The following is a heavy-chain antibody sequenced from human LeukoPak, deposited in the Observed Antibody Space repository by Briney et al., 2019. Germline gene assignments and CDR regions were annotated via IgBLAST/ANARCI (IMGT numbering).Heavy chain of an antibody. D-gene: IGHD6-13*01. V-gene: IGHV4-39*01. J-gene: IGHJ4*02. CDR1: GGSISSSSYY. CDR3: ARQIGSSSWYTSEEFDY. CDR2: IYYSGST. Sequence: SETLSLTCTVSGGSISSSSYYWGWIRQPPGKGLEWIGSIYYSGSTYYNPSLKSRVTISVDTSKNQFSLKLSSVTAADTAVYYCARQIGSSSWYTSEEFDYWGQGTLVTVSS.